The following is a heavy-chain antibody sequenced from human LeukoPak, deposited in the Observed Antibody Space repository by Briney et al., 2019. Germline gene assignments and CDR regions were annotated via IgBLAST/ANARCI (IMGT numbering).Heavy chain of an antibody. CDR3: ATVSAFFYDSGSDYTFDY. CDR2: IYHSGST. D-gene: IGHD3-10*01. V-gene: IGHV4-4*02. J-gene: IGHJ4*02. CDR1: GGSISSSKW. Sequence: PSETLSLTCAVSGGSISSSKWWSLVRQPPGKGLEWIGEIYHSGSTNYNPSLKSRVTISVDKSKNQFSLKLSSVTAADTAVYYCATVSAFFYDSGSDYTFDYWGQGTLVTVSS.